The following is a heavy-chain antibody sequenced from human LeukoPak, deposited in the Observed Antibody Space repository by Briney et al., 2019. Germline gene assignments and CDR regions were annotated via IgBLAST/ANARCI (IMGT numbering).Heavy chain of an antibody. V-gene: IGHV3-11*04. Sequence: GGSLRLSCAASGFTFSDYYMSWIRQAPGKGLEWVSYISSSGSTIYYADSVKGRFTISRDNAKNSLYLQMNSLRAEDTAVYYCASRARFGELFHIPFYYYYMDVWGKGTTVTISS. J-gene: IGHJ6*03. CDR3: ASRARFGELFHIPFYYYYMDV. CDR2: ISSSGSTI. CDR1: GFTFSDYY. D-gene: IGHD3-10*01.